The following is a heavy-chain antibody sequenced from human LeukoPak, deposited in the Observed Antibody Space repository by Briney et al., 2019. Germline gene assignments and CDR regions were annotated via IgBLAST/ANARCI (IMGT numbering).Heavy chain of an antibody. CDR3: ARASITMVRGVIIGIAQYYFDY. CDR1: SGSINNYY. V-gene: IGHV4-59*01. Sequence: SETLSLTCTVSSGSINNYYWSWIRQPPGKELEWIGYIYYSGSTNYNPSLKSRVTISVDTSKNQFSLKLSSVTAADTAVYYCARASITMVRGVIIGIAQYYFDYWGQGTLVTVSS. J-gene: IGHJ4*02. CDR2: IYYSGST. D-gene: IGHD3-10*01.